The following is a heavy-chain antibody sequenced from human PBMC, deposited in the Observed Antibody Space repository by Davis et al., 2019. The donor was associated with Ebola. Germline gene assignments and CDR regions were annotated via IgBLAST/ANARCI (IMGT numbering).Heavy chain of an antibody. CDR1: GVSITSGDYY. V-gene: IGHV4-30-4*01. D-gene: IGHD2-2*01. CDR2: IYHGGTT. Sequence: QTLSLTCAVSGVSITSGDYYWTWIRQPPGRGRGLIGYIYHGGTTFYNPSLKSRVSIPVDTSRNQFSLNLNSVTTADTAVYYCASVPAAAVPFYMDVWGRGPTITVSS. J-gene: IGHJ6*03. CDR3: ASVPAAAVPFYMDV.